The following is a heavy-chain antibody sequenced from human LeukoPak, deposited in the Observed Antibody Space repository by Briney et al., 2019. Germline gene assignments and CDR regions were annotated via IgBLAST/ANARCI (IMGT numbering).Heavy chain of an antibody. J-gene: IGHJ3*02. Sequence: GGSLRLSCAASGFTFDDYAMHWVRQAPGKGLEWVSGISWNSGSIGCADSVKGRFTISRDNAKNSLYLQMNSLRAEDTALYYCAKDRIAVAGPGAFDIWGQGTMVTVSS. CDR1: GFTFDDYA. D-gene: IGHD6-19*01. V-gene: IGHV3-9*01. CDR2: ISWNSGSI. CDR3: AKDRIAVAGPGAFDI.